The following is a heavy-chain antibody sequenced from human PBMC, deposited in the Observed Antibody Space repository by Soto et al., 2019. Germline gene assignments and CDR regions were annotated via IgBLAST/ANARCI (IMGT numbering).Heavy chain of an antibody. D-gene: IGHD6-13*01. CDR1: GGSISNYY. CDR2: ISYSGST. Sequence: SETLSLTCTVSGGSISNYYWSWIRQPPGKGLEWIGYISYSGSTNCYPSLKSRVTISVDTSKNQFSLKLSSVTAADTAVYYCARDNGVAGGNFDYWGQGTLVTVSS. V-gene: IGHV4-59*01. J-gene: IGHJ4*02. CDR3: ARDNGVAGGNFDY.